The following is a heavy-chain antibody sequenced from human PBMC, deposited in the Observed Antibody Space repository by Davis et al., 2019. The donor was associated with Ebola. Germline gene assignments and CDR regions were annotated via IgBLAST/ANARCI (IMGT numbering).Heavy chain of an antibody. CDR2: ISGSGGST. CDR1: GFTFSNCS. V-gene: IGHV3-23*01. J-gene: IGHJ4*02. Sequence: GESLKISCSASGFTFSNCSMQWVRQAPGKGLEWVSAISGSGGSTYYADSVKGRFTISRDNSKNTLYLQMNSLRAEDTAVYYCAKNAFDYWGQGTLVTVSS. CDR3: AKNAFDY.